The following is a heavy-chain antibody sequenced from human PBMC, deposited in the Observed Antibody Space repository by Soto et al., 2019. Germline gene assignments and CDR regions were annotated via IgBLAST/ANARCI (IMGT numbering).Heavy chain of an antibody. D-gene: IGHD2-8*01. J-gene: IGHJ6*03. V-gene: IGHV1-18*01. CDR3: AREWGGRMVYAIGMDV. Sequence: GASVKVSCKASGYTFTSYGISWVRQAPGQGLEWMGWISAYNGNTNYAQKLQGRVTMTTDTSTSTAYMELSSLRSEDTAVYYCAREWGGRMVYAIGMDVWGKGTTVTVSS. CDR2: ISAYNGNT. CDR1: GYTFTSYG.